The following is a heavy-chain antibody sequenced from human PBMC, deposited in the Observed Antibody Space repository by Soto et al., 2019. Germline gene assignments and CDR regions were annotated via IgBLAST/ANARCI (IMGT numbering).Heavy chain of an antibody. CDR3: ARVSLGATTITDYYYYGMDV. V-gene: IGHV3-23*01. Sequence: EVQLLESGGGLVQPGGYLRLSCAASGFTFSSYAMSWVRQAPGKGLEWVSGISGSGGGTYYADSVKGRFTISRDNSKSTLYLQMNSLRAEDTAVYYCARVSLGATTITDYYYYGMDVWGQGTTVTVSS. CDR1: GFTFSSYA. CDR2: ISGSGGGT. J-gene: IGHJ6*02. D-gene: IGHD1-26*01.